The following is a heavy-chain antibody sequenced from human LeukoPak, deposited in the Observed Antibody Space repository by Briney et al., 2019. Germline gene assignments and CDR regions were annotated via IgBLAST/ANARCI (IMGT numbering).Heavy chain of an antibody. Sequence: PGGSLRLSCAASGFSFSDYCMNWIRQATGGGLECVAYISSSSSTIHYADSVKGRFTISRDNAKNSLFLQMNNLRDEDTAIYYCARRNIGATYYFDYWGQGTLVTVSS. CDR2: ISSSSSTI. J-gene: IGHJ4*02. CDR1: GFSFSDYC. CDR3: ARRNIGATYYFDY. D-gene: IGHD2-15*01. V-gene: IGHV3-11*01.